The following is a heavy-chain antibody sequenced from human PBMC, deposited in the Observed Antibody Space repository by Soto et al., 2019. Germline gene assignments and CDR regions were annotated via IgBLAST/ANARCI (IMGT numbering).Heavy chain of an antibody. Sequence: PGGSLRLSCAASGFTFSSYSMNWVRQAPGKGLEWVSSISSSSSSATSSSSYIYYADSVKGRFTISRDNAKNSLDLQMDSLRAEDTAVYYCARALPSWAPDYWGQGTLVTVSS. D-gene: IGHD2-2*01. V-gene: IGHV3-21*01. CDR3: ARALPSWAPDY. CDR2: ISSSSSSATSSSSYI. CDR1: GFTFSSYS. J-gene: IGHJ4*02.